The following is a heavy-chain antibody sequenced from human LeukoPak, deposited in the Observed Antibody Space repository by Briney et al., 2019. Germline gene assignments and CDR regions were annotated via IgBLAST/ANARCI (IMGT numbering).Heavy chain of an antibody. D-gene: IGHD3-22*01. CDR2: INHSGST. Sequence: SETLSLTCAVYGGSFSGYYWSWIRQPPGKGLEWIGEINHSGSTNYNPSLKSRVTISVDTSKNQFSLNLSSVTAADTAVYYCARKFRGYYDSTRRYYFDYWGQGTLVTVSS. J-gene: IGHJ4*02. CDR1: GGSFSGYY. CDR3: ARKFRGYYDSTRRYYFDY. V-gene: IGHV4-34*01.